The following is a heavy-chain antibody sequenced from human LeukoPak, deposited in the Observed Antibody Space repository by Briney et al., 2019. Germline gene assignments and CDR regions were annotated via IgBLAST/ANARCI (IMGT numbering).Heavy chain of an antibody. J-gene: IGHJ3*02. CDR1: GGSISSYY. CDR3: ARHKPRAVVAREVNAFDI. V-gene: IGHV4-4*09. D-gene: IGHD5-12*01. Sequence: PSETLSLTCTVSGGSISSYYWSWIRQPPGKGLEWIGYIYTSGSTNYNPSLKSRVTISVDTSKNQFSLKLSSVTAADTAVYYCARHKPRAVVAREVNAFDILGQGTMVTVSS. CDR2: IYTSGST.